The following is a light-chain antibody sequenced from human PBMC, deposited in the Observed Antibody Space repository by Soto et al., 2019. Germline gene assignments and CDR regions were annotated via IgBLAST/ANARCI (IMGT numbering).Light chain of an antibody. CDR2: DAS. V-gene: IGKV3-11*01. J-gene: IGKJ5*01. Sequence: EIVLTQSPVTLSLSPGERGTLSCRASQSVSSYLAWYQQKPGQAPRLLIYDASNRATGIPPRFSGGGSGTDFTLTIDNLEPEDFAIYYCQQRSNWPPITFGQGTRLEIK. CDR1: QSVSSY. CDR3: QQRSNWPPIT.